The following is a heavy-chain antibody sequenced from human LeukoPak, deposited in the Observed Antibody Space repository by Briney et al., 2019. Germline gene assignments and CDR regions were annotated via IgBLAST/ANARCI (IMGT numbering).Heavy chain of an antibody. V-gene: IGHV3-74*01. J-gene: IGHJ4*02. D-gene: IGHD4-17*01. CDR1: GFTFSSYW. Sequence: PGGSLRLSCAASGFTFSSYWMHWVRQAPGKGLVWVSRINSDGSSTSYADSVKGRFTISRDNAKNTLYLQMNSLRAEDTAVYYCASDDYALSGYFDYWGQGTLVTVSS. CDR2: INSDGSST. CDR3: ASDDYALSGYFDY.